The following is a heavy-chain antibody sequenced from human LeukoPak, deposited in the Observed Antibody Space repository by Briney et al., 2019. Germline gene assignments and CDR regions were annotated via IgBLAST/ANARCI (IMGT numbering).Heavy chain of an antibody. D-gene: IGHD3-10*01. Sequence: ASVKVSCKASGYTFTAYFMHWVRQAPGHGLEWMGWINPDSGGTNYAQKFQGRVTMTRDTSISTAYMELSGLRSDDTAVYYCARAYFGYVSGSNFDYWGQGTLVTVSS. CDR1: GYTFTAYF. V-gene: IGHV1-2*02. CDR2: INPDSGGT. CDR3: ARAYFGYVSGSNFDY. J-gene: IGHJ4*02.